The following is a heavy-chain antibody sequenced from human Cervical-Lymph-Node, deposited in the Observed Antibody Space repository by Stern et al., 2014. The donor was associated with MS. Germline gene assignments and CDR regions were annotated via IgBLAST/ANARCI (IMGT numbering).Heavy chain of an antibody. Sequence: VTLKESGPTLVKPTQTVTLTCTLSGFSVTTAGVGVGWIRQPQGKALEWLALIYWGDDKLYSPSLKNRLTITKDTSKNQVVLTMTNVDPMDTATYYCAHSRVKYCRGGTCYSSLFDYWGQGTLVTVSS. D-gene: IGHD2-15*01. CDR1: GFSVTTAGVG. CDR3: AHSRVKYCRGGTCYSSLFDY. V-gene: IGHV2-5*02. J-gene: IGHJ4*02. CDR2: IYWGDDK.